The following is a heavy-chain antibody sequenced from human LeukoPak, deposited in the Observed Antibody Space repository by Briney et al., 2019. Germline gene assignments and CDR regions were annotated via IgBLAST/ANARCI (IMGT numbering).Heavy chain of an antibody. Sequence: GESLRLSCSASGFTLSSYAMHWVRQAQGKGLEYVSAISSNVGSTYYADSVKGRFTISRDNSKNTLYLQMSSLRAEDTAVYYCVKGRRMLRYFDWLLSGHWDYWGQGTLVTVSS. D-gene: IGHD3-9*01. J-gene: IGHJ4*02. CDR2: ISSNVGST. CDR3: VKGRRMLRYFDWLLSGHWDY. CDR1: GFTLSSYA. V-gene: IGHV3-64D*06.